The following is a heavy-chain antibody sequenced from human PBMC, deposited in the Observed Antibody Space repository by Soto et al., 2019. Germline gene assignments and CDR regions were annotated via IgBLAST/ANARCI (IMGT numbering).Heavy chain of an antibody. J-gene: IGHJ3*02. CDR1: GGTFSSYT. D-gene: IGHD3-9*01. CDR2: IIPILGIA. CDR3: ARYPEKYYDILTGYRNHDAFDI. V-gene: IGHV1-69*02. Sequence: ASVKVSCKASGGTFSSYTISWVRQAPGQGLEWMGRIIPILGIANYAQKFQGRVTITADKSTSTAYMELSSLRSEDTAVYYCARYPEKYYDILTGYRNHDAFDIWGQGTMVTVSS.